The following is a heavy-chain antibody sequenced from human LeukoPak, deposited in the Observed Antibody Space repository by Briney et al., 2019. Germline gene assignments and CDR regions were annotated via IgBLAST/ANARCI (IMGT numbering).Heavy chain of an antibody. V-gene: IGHV3-21*01. J-gene: IGHJ6*03. CDR1: GFTFSSYS. Sequence: GGSLRLSCAASGFTFSSYSMNWVRQAPGKGLEWVSVKGRFTISRDNAKNSLYLQMNSLRAEDTAVYYCARGADFWYYGSGINYYMDVWGKGTTVTISS. CDR3: ARGADFWYYGSGINYYMDV. D-gene: IGHD3-10*01.